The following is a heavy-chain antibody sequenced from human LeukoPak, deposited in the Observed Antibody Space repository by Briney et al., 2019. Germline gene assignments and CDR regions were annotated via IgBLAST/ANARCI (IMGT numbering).Heavy chain of an antibody. CDR3: ARDVIWFGEPMAPTPFDY. Sequence: GASVKVSCKASGGTFSSYAISWVRQAPGQGLECMGGIIPIFGTANYAQKFQGRVTITADESTSTAYMELRSLRSDDTAVYYCARDVIWFGEPMAPTPFDYWGQGTLVTVSS. CDR1: GGTFSSYA. V-gene: IGHV1-69*13. D-gene: IGHD3-10*01. CDR2: IIPIFGTA. J-gene: IGHJ4*02.